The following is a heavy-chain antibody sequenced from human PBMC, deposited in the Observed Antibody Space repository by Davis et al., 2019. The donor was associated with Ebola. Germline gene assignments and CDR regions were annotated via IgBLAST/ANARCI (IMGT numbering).Heavy chain of an antibody. CDR3: AKALRGMVQGVIGM. Sequence: PGGSLRLSCAASGFTFSSYWMNWVRQAPGKGLEWVSVIYSGGSTYYADSVKGRFTISRDNSKNTLYLQMNSLRAEDTAVYYCAKALRGMVQGVIGMWGQGTLVTVSS. J-gene: IGHJ4*02. V-gene: IGHV3-23*03. CDR1: GFTFSSYW. CDR2: IYSGGST. D-gene: IGHD3-10*01.